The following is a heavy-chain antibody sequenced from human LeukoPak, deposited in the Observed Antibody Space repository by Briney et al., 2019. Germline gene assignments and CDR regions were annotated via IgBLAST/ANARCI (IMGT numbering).Heavy chain of an antibody. CDR3: ARSQWLDFRYYFDY. Sequence: GGSLRLSCAASGFTFSSYWMSWVRQAPGKGLEWVANIKQDGSEKYYVDSVKGRFTISRDNAKNSLYLQMNSLRAEDTAVYYCARSQWLDFRYYFDYWGQGTLVTVSS. J-gene: IGHJ4*02. D-gene: IGHD6-19*01. CDR2: IKQDGSEK. CDR1: GFTFSSYW. V-gene: IGHV3-7*01.